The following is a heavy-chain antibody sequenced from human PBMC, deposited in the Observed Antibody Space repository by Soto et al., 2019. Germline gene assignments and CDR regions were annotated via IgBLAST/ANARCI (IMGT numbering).Heavy chain of an antibody. CDR1: GFTFSSYA. J-gene: IGHJ4*02. Sequence: GGSLRLSCAASGFTFSSYAMSWVRQAPGKGLEWVSAISGSGGSTYYADSVKGRFTISRDNSKNPLYLQMTSLRAGDRAVFNFAKNRTSNGGSYYAPFSDYWGQGTLGTGSS. D-gene: IGHD2-15*01. CDR3: AKNRTSNGGSYYAPFSDY. V-gene: IGHV3-23*01. CDR2: ISGSGGST.